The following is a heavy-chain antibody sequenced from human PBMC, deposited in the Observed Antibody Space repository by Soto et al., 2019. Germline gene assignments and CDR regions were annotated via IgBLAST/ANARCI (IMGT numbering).Heavy chain of an antibody. CDR3: ASEFPYYVSSDSYLDY. Sequence: GASVKVSFKVSGYTLTELSMHWVRQAPGKGLEWMGGFDPEDGETIYAQKFQGRVTMTEDTSKNQFSLHLNSVTTEDTAVYYCASEFPYYVSSDSYLDYCGQGALVTVSS. J-gene: IGHJ4*02. CDR2: FDPEDGET. D-gene: IGHD3-16*01. V-gene: IGHV1-24*01. CDR1: GYTLTELS.